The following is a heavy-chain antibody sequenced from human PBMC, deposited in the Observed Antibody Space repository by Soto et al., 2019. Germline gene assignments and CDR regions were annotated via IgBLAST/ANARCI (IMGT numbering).Heavy chain of an antibody. J-gene: IGHJ6*03. CDR1: GGSFSGYQ. D-gene: IGHD3-10*01. CDR3: ARGLILWFGELSRRGGYYYYMDV. Sequence: QVQLQQWGAGLLKPSETLSLTCAVYGGSFSGYQWTWIRQTPGKGLEWIGEINDSGNINYNPSLRRRVTILVDPAKKQISLMLSSVAAAATAVYYCARGLILWFGELSRRGGYYYYMDVWGKGTSVTVSS. V-gene: IGHV4-34*01. CDR2: INDSGNI.